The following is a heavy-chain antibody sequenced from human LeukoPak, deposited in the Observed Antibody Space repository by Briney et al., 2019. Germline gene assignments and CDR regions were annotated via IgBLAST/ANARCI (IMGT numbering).Heavy chain of an antibody. Sequence: SETLSLTCAVSGYSISSGYYWGWTRQPPGKGLEWIGSIYHSGSTYYNPSLKSRVTISVGTSKNQFSLKLSSVTAADTAVYYCARGQGHFYDSSGYYYYYMDVWGKGTTVTVSS. J-gene: IGHJ6*03. CDR2: IYHSGST. V-gene: IGHV4-38-2*01. CDR1: GYSISSGYY. D-gene: IGHD3-22*01. CDR3: ARGQGHFYDSSGYYYYYMDV.